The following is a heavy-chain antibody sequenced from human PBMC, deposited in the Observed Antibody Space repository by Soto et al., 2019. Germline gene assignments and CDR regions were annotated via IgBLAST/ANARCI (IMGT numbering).Heavy chain of an antibody. V-gene: IGHV3-64*01. CDR1: GFTFSNYA. Sequence: EVPLVESGGGLVQPGGSLRLSCAASGFTFSNYAMHWVRQAPGMGLEYVSAVSSNGGTTYYASSVEGRFTISRDNSKNTLYLQMGSLRAEDMAVYYCARVVSYYYYYMDVWGKGTTVTVSS. J-gene: IGHJ6*03. CDR2: VSSNGGTT. CDR3: ARVVSYYYYYMDV.